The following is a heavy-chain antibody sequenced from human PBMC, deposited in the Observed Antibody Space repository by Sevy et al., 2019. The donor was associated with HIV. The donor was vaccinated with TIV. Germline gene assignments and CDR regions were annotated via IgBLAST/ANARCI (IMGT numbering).Heavy chain of an antibody. CDR1: GYIFISYW. Sequence: GESLKISCKVSGYIFISYWIAWVRQRPGKGLEWVGTTFPGNSDTRYGPSFKGQVTISADKSSSTTFLQWGSLKASDTAIYYCARGPHVNPVDWFDSWGQGTLVTVSS. CDR3: ARGPHVNPVDWFDS. CDR2: TFPGNSDT. J-gene: IGHJ5*01. V-gene: IGHV5-51*01. D-gene: IGHD3-10*02.